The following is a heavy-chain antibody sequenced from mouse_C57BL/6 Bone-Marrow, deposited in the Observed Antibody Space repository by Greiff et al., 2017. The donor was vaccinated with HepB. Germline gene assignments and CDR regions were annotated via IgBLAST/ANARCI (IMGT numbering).Heavy chain of an antibody. D-gene: IGHD1-1*01. CDR2: IWRGGST. Sequence: VQGVESGPGLVQPSQSLSITCTVSGFSLTSYGVHWVRQSPGKGLEWLGVIWRGGSTDYNAAFMSRLSITKDNSKSQVFFKMNSLQADDTAIYYCAKGVYYGSSHWYFDVWGTGTTVTVSS. V-gene: IGHV2-5*01. CDR1: GFSLTSYG. J-gene: IGHJ1*03. CDR3: AKGVYYGSSHWYFDV.